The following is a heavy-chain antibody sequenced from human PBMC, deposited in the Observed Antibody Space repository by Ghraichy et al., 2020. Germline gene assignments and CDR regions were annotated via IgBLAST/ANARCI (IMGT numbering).Heavy chain of an antibody. V-gene: IGHV3-33*08. CDR1: GFNFRSYG. CDR2: IWYDGSNQ. CDR3: VRDRGGSHYFDY. J-gene: IGHJ4*02. D-gene: IGHD1-26*01. Sequence: GESLNISCAASGFNFRSYGMHWVRQAPGKGLEWVTVIWYDGSNQYYADSVKGRFTISRDNSKNTLYLQMNSLRAEDTAVYYCVRDRGGSHYFDYWGQGTLVTVSS.